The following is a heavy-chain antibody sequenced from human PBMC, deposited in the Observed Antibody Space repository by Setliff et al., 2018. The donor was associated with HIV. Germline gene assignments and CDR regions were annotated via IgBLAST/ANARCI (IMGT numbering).Heavy chain of an antibody. D-gene: IGHD6-19*01. CDR1: GDSIGTTTYY. CDR2: IYFSGSA. CDR3: AGHGNQWLVTIDY. J-gene: IGHJ4*02. Sequence: SETLSLTCTVSGDSIGTTTYYWGWIRQSPEKGLEWIGCIYFSGSAYYNPSLESLVTISVDTSKNQFSLKLNSVTAADTAVYYCAGHGNQWLVTIDYWGQGTLVTVSS. V-gene: IGHV4-39*01.